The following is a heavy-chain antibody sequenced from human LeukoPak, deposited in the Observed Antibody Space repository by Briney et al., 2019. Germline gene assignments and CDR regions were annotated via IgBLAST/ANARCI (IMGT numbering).Heavy chain of an antibody. J-gene: IGHJ4*02. CDR1: GYSFISYG. V-gene: IGHV1-18*01. D-gene: IGHD3-10*01. CDR3: ARAINYGSGSYYLFDY. Sequence: GASVTVSSKASGYSFISYGISWVRQAPGQGLDWMGWISVYNGNIHYAQKFQGRVTVTTDTSTNTAYMELRSLRSDDTAVYYCARAINYGSGSYYLFDYWGQGTLVTVSS. CDR2: ISVYNGNI.